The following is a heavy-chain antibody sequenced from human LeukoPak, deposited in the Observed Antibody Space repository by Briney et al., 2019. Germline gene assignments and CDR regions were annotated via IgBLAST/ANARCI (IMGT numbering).Heavy chain of an antibody. V-gene: IGHV5-51*01. CDR1: GSSFTSYW. J-gene: IGHJ5*02. CDR2: IYPGDSDT. D-gene: IGHD5-12*01. CDR3: ARLGGYDWDNWFDP. Sequence: GASLQISCEAAGSSFTSYWIGWGRPMPRKGVEWMGIIYPGDSDTRYSPSFQGQVTISADKSISTAYLQWSSLKASDTAMYYCARLGGYDWDNWFDPWGQGTLVTVSS.